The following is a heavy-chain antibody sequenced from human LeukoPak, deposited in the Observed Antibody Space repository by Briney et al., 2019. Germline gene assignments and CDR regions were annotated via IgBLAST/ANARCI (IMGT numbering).Heavy chain of an antibody. CDR3: ARRGGSSSRRSPIDY. V-gene: IGHV3-7*01. CDR2: IKQDGSQR. D-gene: IGHD6-6*01. Sequence: GSLRLSCTAPGFTFSDYWMTWVRQAPGKGPEWVANIKQDGSQRYYVDSVRGPFTISRDNAKNSLFLQMNGLRAEDTAVYYCARRGGSSSRRSPIDYWGQGTLVTVSS. CDR1: GFTFSDYW. J-gene: IGHJ4*02.